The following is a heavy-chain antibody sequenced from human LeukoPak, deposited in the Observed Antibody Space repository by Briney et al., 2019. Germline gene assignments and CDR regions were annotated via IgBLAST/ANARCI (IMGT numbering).Heavy chain of an antibody. CDR1: GGSISDGTYL. CDR3: ARARRVYCSSTSCYAYYYYGMDV. D-gene: IGHD2-2*01. Sequence: PSETLSLTCTVSGGSISDGTYLWAWIRQPPGKGLEWIGEINHSGSTNYNPSLKSRVTISVDTSKNQFSLKLSSVTAADTAVYYCARARRVYCSSTSCYAYYYYGMDVWGQGTTVTVSS. J-gene: IGHJ6*02. V-gene: IGHV4-39*07. CDR2: INHSGST.